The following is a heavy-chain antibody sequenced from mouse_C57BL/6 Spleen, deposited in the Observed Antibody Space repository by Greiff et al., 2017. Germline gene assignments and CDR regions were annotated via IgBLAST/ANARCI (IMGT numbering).Heavy chain of an antibody. V-gene: IGHV1-69*01. J-gene: IGHJ2*01. CDR2: IDPSDSYT. D-gene: IGHD2-1*01. CDR1: GYTFTSYW. CDR3: ASYGKGGYYFDY. Sequence: QVQLQQPGAELVMPGASVKLSCKASGYTFTSYWMHWVKQRPGQGLEWIGEIDPSDSYTNYNQKFKRKSTLTVDKSSSTAYMQLSSLTSEDSAVYYCASYGKGGYYFDYWGQGTTLTVSS.